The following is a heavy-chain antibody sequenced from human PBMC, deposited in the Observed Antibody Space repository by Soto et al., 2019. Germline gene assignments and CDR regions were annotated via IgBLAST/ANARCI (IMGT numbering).Heavy chain of an antibody. CDR3: ARGVYYYDRSGYYYD. J-gene: IGHJ4*02. V-gene: IGHV3-23*01. CDR1: GFTFSSYD. D-gene: IGHD3-22*01. CDR2: ISGSGGYT. Sequence: EVQLLESGGGLVQPGGSLRLSCAASGFTFSSYDMSWVRQAPGKGLEWVSAISGSGGYTYYADSVKGRFTISRDNSKNTLYLQMNSLRAEDTAVYDCARGVYYYDRSGYYYDWGQGTLVTVSS.